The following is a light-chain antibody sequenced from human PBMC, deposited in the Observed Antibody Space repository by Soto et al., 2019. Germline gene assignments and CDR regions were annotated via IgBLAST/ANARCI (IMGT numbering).Light chain of an antibody. CDR3: QQYNNWWT. V-gene: IGKV3-15*01. Sequence: EIVLTQSPATLSLSPWERATLSCRASQSVSSNLAWYQQKPGQAPSLLIYGASTRATGIPARFSGSGSGTEFTLTINSLQSEDFAVYYCQQYNNWWTFGQGTKVDNK. CDR1: QSVSSN. J-gene: IGKJ1*01. CDR2: GAS.